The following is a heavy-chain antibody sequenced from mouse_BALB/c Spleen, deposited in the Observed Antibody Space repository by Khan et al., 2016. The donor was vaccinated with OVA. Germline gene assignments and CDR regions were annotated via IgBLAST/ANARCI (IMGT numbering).Heavy chain of an antibody. CDR3: ARTARIKY. Sequence: EVQLQESGPGLVKPSQSLSLTCTVTGYSITSGYGRNWIRQFPGNQLEWMGSISFSGCTHYTPSLNSRLSITRYTSKNQFFLQFDAVMTDDTATYYCARTARIKYWGQGTTVIVSS. CDR2: ISFSGCT. V-gene: IGHV3-2*02. J-gene: IGHJ2*01. CDR1: GYSITSGYG. D-gene: IGHD1-2*01.